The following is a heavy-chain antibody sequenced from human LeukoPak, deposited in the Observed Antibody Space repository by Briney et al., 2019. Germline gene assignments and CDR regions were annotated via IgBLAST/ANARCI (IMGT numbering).Heavy chain of an antibody. CDR1: GGSISSYY. D-gene: IGHD5-18*01. V-gene: IGHV4-59*12. CDR3: ARDSGGYSYAY. CDR2: IYYSGST. Sequence: PSETLSLTCTVSGGSISSYYWSWIRQPPGEGLEWIGYIYYSGSTNYNPSLKSRVTISVDTSKNQFSLKLSSVTAADTAVYYCARDSGGYSYAYWGQGTLVTVSS. J-gene: IGHJ4*02.